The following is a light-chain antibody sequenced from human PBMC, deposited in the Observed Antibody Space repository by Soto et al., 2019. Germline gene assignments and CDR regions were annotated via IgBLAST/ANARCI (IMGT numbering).Light chain of an antibody. CDR2: AAS. CDR3: QQANSFLGIT. CDR1: QDINNW. J-gene: IGKJ5*01. Sequence: DIQMTQSPSSVSASVGDRVSFTCRVSQDINNWLAWYQQKPGKAPKLLIYAASSLQSGVPSRFSGSGSGTDFTLTISRLQPEDFATYYCQQANSFLGITFGQGTRLEIK. V-gene: IGKV1-12*01.